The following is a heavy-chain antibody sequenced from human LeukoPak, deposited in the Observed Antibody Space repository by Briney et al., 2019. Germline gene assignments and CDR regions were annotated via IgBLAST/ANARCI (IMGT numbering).Heavy chain of an antibody. D-gene: IGHD6-13*01. CDR3: ARVPYSSSWYFFQH. V-gene: IGHV1-69*06. CDR2: IIPIFGTA. J-gene: IGHJ1*01. CDR1: GGTFSSYA. Sequence: SVKVSCKASGGTFSSYAISWVRQAPGQGLEWMGGIIPIFGTANYAQKFQGRVTITADKSTSTAYMELSSLRSEDTAVYHCARVPYSSSWYFFQHWGQGTLVTVSS.